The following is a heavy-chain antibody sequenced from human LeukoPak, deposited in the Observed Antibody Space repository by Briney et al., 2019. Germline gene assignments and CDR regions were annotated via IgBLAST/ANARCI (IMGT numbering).Heavy chain of an antibody. CDR1: GFVVSGNY. V-gene: IGHV3-66*01. J-gene: IGHJ4*02. CDR2: LRNDGST. Sequence: QSGGSLRLSCAASGFVVSGNYMSWVRQAPGKGLEWVSVLRNDGSTNYADSVKGRFTISRDITKNTLYLQMNTLRAEDTAVYYCVAANPNSDYWGQGTLVTVSS. CDR3: VAANPNSDY. D-gene: IGHD2-15*01.